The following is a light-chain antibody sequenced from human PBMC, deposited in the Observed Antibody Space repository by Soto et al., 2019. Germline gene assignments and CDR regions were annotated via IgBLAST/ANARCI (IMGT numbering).Light chain of an antibody. J-gene: IGKJ4*01. CDR3: HQSYSTPRT. V-gene: IGKV1-39*01. CDR2: AAS. CDR1: QSISSY. Sequence: DIQMTQSPSSLSASVGDRVTITCRASQSISSYLNWYPQKPGKAPKLLIYAASSLQSGVPSRFSGSGSGTEFTITISSLPPEDFATYSCHQSYSTPRTFGGGTKVEIK.